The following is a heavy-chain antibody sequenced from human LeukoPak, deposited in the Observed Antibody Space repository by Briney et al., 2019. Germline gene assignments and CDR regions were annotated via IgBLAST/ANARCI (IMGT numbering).Heavy chain of an antibody. CDR1: GGSISSGSYY. CDR2: IYTSGST. D-gene: IGHD5-24*01. J-gene: IGHJ4*02. CDR3: ARDLNEDGYNSLDY. Sequence: SETLSLTCTVSGGSISSGSYYWSWIRQPAGKGLEWIGRIYTSGSTNYNPSLESRVTMSIDTSKNQFSLKLNSVTAADTAVYYCARDLNEDGYNSLDYWGQGTLVTVSS. V-gene: IGHV4-61*02.